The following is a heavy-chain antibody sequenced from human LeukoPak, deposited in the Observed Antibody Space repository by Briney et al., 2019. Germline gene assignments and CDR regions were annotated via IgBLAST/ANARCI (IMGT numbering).Heavy chain of an antibody. V-gene: IGHV3-23*01. Sequence: AGGSLRLSCAAYGFTFSTFPMTWVRQAPGKGLEWVSVIIGSGETYYADSVKGRFTISRDNSKNTLYLQMNSLRAEDTAVCYCARDIKCELWGQGTLVTVSS. D-gene: IGHD4/OR15-4a*01. J-gene: IGHJ4*02. CDR2: IIGSGET. CDR1: GFTFSTFP. CDR3: ARDIKCEL.